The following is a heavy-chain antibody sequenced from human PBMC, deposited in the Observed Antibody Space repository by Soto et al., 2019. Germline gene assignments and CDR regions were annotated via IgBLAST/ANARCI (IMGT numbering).Heavy chain of an antibody. CDR3: ARRRRGATVTKRGDAFDI. CDR1: GYTFTGYY. V-gene: IGHV1-46*01. D-gene: IGHD4-17*01. Sequence: ASVKVSCKASGYTFTGYYMHWVRQAPGQGLEWMGIINPSGGSTSYAQKFQGRVTMTRDTSTSTVYMELSSLRSEDTAVYYCARRRRGATVTKRGDAFDIWGQGTMVTV. CDR2: INPSGGST. J-gene: IGHJ3*02.